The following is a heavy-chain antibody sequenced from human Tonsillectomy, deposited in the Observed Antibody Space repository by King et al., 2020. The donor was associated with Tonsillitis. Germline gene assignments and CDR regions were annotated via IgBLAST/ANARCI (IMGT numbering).Heavy chain of an antibody. CDR1: GFTLSSYG. J-gene: IGHJ4*02. D-gene: IGHD3-10*01. CDR2: ISYDGSNK. CDR3: AKAEIDGSGSYSPLL. Sequence: VQLVESGGGVVQPGRSLRLSCAASGFTLSSYGMHWVRQAPGKGLEWVAVISYDGSNKYYADSVKGRFTISRDNSKNTLYLQMNSLRAEDTAVYYCAKAEIDGSGSYSPLLWGQGTLVTVSS. V-gene: IGHV3-30*18.